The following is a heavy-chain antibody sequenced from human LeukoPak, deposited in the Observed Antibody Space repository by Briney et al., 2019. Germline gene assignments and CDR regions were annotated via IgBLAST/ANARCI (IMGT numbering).Heavy chain of an antibody. V-gene: IGHV5-10-1*01. J-gene: IGHJ4*02. CDR1: GYSFTNYW. Sequence: KVGESLKISCKGSGYSFTNYWITWVRQMPGKGLEWMGRIDPSDSYTNYSPSFQGHVTISADKSITIAYLQWSSLKASDTAMYYCARTRGYSYGPPFDFWGQGTLVTVAS. CDR3: ARTRGYSYGPPFDF. D-gene: IGHD5-18*01. CDR2: IDPSDSYT.